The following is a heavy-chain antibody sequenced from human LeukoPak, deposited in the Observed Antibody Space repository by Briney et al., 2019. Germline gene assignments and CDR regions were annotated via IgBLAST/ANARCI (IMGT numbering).Heavy chain of an antibody. D-gene: IGHD6-13*01. CDR1: GGSISSGDYY. Sequence: PSQTLSLTSTVPGGSISSGDYYWSWIRQPPGKVLEWIGYIYYSGSTNYNPSLKSRVTISIDMSKNQFSLKLTSVTAADTAVYYCARARYSSSCFDYWGQGALVTVSS. J-gene: IGHJ4*02. CDR3: ARARYSSSCFDY. V-gene: IGHV4-61*08. CDR2: IYYSGST.